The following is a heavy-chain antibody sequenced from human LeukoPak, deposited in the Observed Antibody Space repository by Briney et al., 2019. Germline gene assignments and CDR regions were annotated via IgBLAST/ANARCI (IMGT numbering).Heavy chain of an antibody. CDR2: INHSGST. CDR1: GYSISSGYY. J-gene: IGHJ5*02. V-gene: IGHV4-38-2*02. D-gene: IGHD2-15*01. Sequence: SETLSLTCTVSGYSISSGYYWGWIRQPPGKGLEWIGEINHSGSTNYNPSLKSRVTISVDTSKNRFSLKLSSVTAADTAVYYCARRRLLPKTYNWFDPWGQGTLVTVSS. CDR3: ARRRLLPKTYNWFDP.